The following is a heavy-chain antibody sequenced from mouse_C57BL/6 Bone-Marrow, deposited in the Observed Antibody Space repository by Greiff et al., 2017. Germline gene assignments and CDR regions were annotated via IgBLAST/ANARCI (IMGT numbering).Heavy chain of an antibody. CDR2: IDPSDSYT. D-gene: IGHD1-3*01. CDR1: GYTFTSYW. V-gene: IGHV1-69*01. J-gene: IGHJ1*03. Sequence: QVQLKQPGAELVMPGASVKLSCKASGYTFTSYWMHWVNQRPGQGLEWIGEIDPSDSYTNYNQKFKGKSTLTVDKSSSTAYIQLSSLTSEDSAFYYCAREKSAPLEWYFDVWGTGTTVTVSS. CDR3: AREKSAPLEWYFDV.